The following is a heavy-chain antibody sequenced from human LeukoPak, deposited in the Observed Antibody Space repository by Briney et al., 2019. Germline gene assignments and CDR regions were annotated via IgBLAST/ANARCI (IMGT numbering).Heavy chain of an antibody. CDR3: ARPPYCSSDSCFRAFDV. D-gene: IGHD2-2*01. J-gene: IGHJ3*01. V-gene: IGHV4-34*01. Sequence: PSETLSLTCAVYGGSFSGYYWSWIRQPPGKGLEWLGEINHSGSTNYNPSLKSRVTISVDTSKNQFSLKLSSVTAADTAVYYCARPPYCSSDSCFRAFDVWGQGTMVTVSS. CDR2: INHSGST. CDR1: GGSFSGYY.